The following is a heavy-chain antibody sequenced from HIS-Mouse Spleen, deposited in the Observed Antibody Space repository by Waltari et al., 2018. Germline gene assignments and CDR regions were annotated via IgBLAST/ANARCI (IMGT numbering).Heavy chain of an antibody. J-gene: IGHJ4*02. CDR3: ARDPRWNDGIDY. V-gene: IGHV4-39*07. Sequence: QLQLQESGPGLVKPSETLSLTCPVPGGSISRSSFYWGWIRQPPGKGLEWIGSIYYSGSTYYNPSLKSRVTISVDTSKNQFSLKLSSVTAADTAVYYCARDPRWNDGIDYWGQGTLVTASS. D-gene: IGHD1-1*01. CDR1: GGSISRSSFY. CDR2: IYYSGST.